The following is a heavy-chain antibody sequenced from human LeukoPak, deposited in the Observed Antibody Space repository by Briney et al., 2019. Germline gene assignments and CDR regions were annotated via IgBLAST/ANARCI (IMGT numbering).Heavy chain of an antibody. CDR1: GFYFNTYS. Sequence: GGSLRLSCTTSGFYFNTYSMSWVRQAPGKGLEWVSAINDDTPYYTDSVKGRFTISRDNSKNTLYLQMNSLRAEDTAVYYCAKAQRPRYWYFDLWGRGTLVTVSS. J-gene: IGHJ2*01. CDR3: AKAQRPRYWYFDL. CDR2: INDDTP. D-gene: IGHD5-24*01. V-gene: IGHV3-23*01.